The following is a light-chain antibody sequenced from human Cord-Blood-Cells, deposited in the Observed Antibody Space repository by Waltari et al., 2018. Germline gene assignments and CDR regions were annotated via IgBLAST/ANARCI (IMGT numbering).Light chain of an antibody. CDR1: QSVSSSY. Sequence: ESVLTQSPGTLSLSPGERATLSCRASQSVSSSYLAWYQQKPGQAPRLLIYGASSRATGIPDRFSGSGSGTDFTLTISRLGPEDFAVYYCQQYGSSPRTFGQGAKVEI. J-gene: IGKJ1*01. CDR3: QQYGSSPRT. CDR2: GAS. V-gene: IGKV3-20*01.